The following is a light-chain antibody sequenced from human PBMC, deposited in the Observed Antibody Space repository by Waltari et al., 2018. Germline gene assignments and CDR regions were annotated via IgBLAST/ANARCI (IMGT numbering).Light chain of an antibody. CDR2: WAS. CDR1: QSVFYYYNNKNS. Sequence: DIVMTQSPVALAVSLGERAPINCKSSQSVFYYYNNKNSIAWYQHRPGPPPQWLIDWASTRESGVPALFRVRGSVADFTLTISSLQAECVAVYYCQQYYASPFTFGPGTKLDIK. V-gene: IGKV4-1*01. CDR3: QQYYASPFT. J-gene: IGKJ3*01.